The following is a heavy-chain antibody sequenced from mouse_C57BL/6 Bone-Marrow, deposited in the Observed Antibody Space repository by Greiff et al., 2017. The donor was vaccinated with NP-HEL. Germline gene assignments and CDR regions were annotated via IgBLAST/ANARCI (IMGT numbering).Heavy chain of an antibody. J-gene: IGHJ4*01. D-gene: IGHD2-5*01. Sequence: QVQLQQSGAELARPGASVKMSCKASGYTFTSYTLHWVKQRPGQGLEWIGYINPSSGYTKYNQKFKAKATLIADKSSSTAYMQLSSLTSEDSAVYYCARPRYSIPYAKDYWGQGTSVTVSS. V-gene: IGHV1-4*01. CDR2: INPSSGYT. CDR3: ARPRYSIPYAKDY. CDR1: GYTFTSYT.